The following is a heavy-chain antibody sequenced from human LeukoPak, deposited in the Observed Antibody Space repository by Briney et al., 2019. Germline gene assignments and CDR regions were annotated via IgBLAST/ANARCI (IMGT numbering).Heavy chain of an antibody. CDR1: GYTLTELS. Sequence: SVKVSCKVSGYTLTELSIHWVRQAPGKGLEWMGGFNPKDGETIYAQKFQGRVTMTEDTSTDTAYMELSSLRSEDTAVYYCAKIAHYGAYSDYWGQGTLVTVSS. CDR2: FNPKDGET. V-gene: IGHV1-24*01. CDR3: AKIAHYGAYSDY. J-gene: IGHJ4*02. D-gene: IGHD4-17*01.